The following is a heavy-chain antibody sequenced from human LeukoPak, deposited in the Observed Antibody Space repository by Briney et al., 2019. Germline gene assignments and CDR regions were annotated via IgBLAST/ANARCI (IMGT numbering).Heavy chain of an antibody. CDR3: AKPLLSSGSMPSY. J-gene: IGHJ4*02. Sequence: GGSLRLSCAASGFTFSSYGMHWVRQAPGKGLEWVAFIRYDGSNKYYADSVKGRFTISRDNSKNTLYLQMNSLRAEDMAVYYCAKPLLSSGSMPSYWGQGTLVTASS. V-gene: IGHV3-30*02. CDR2: IRYDGSNK. CDR1: GFTFSSYG. D-gene: IGHD3-10*01.